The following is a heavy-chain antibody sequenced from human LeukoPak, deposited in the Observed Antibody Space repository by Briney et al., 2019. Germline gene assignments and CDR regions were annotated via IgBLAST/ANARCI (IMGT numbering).Heavy chain of an antibody. V-gene: IGHV3-21*01. CDR2: ISSSSSYI. CDR1: GFTFSSYG. Sequence: GGSLRLSCAASGFTFSSYGMNWVRQAPGKGLEWVSSISSSSSYIYYADSVKSRFTISRDNAKNSLYLQMNSTRAEDTAVYYCARDKWSHYYGSGRGCATNWFDPWGQGTLVTVSS. CDR3: ARDKWSHYYGSGRGCATNWFDP. J-gene: IGHJ5*02. D-gene: IGHD3-10*01.